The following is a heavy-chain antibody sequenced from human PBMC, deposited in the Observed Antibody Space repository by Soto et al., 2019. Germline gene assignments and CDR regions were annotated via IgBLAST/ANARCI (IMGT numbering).Heavy chain of an antibody. CDR3: ARDPKTSGGQHWAFNYFDS. V-gene: IGHV3-30-3*01. D-gene: IGHD7-27*01. J-gene: IGHJ4*02. CDR2: ISYDGTNK. CDR1: GFSFSISP. Sequence: QVQLVESGGGVVQHGRSLRLSCAASGFSFSISPMHWVRQAPGKGPEWVALISYDGTNKFYADSVKGRFTISRDNSKSTLYLQVDRLRPEDAAVYYCARDPKTSGGQHWAFNYFDSWGQGTLVTVSS.